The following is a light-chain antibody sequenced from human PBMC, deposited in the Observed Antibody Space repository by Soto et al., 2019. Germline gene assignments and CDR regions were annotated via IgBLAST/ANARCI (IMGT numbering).Light chain of an antibody. CDR2: GAS. J-gene: IGKJ4*01. CDR1: QSVSSN. Sequence: EIVLTQSPATLSVSPGERATLSCRASQSVSSNLAWFHQKPGQAPRLLIYGASTRATGIPARFSGSGSGTEFTLTISSLQSEDSAVYYCQQYNNWPLTFGGGTKVDI. CDR3: QQYNNWPLT. V-gene: IGKV3-15*01.